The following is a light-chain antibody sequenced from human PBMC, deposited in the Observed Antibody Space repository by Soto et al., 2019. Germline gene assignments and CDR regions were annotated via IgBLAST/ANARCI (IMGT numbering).Light chain of an antibody. CDR2: EGS. CDR3: CSHAGSSTYVV. CDR1: SSDVGTYNL. J-gene: IGLJ2*01. Sequence: QSVLTQPASVSGSPGQSITISCTGPSSDVGTYNLVSWYQQHPGKAPKLMIYEGSKRPSGVSNRFSGSKSGNTASLTISGLQAEDEADYYCCSHAGSSTYVVFGGGTKLTVL. V-gene: IGLV2-23*01.